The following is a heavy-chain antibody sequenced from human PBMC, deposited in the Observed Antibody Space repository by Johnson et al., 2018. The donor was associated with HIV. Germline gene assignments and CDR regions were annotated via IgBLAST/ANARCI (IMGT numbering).Heavy chain of an antibody. V-gene: IGHV3-11*04. CDR1: GFTFSDYY. CDR2: ISRSGSTI. CDR3: ARDITPHKEGDAFDI. J-gene: IGHJ3*02. Sequence: QVQLVESGGGVVQPGSSLRLSCVASGFTFSDYYMTWIRQAPGKGLEWVSYISRSGSTIYYADSVKGRFTISRDNAKNSLYLQMNSLRAEDTAVYYCARDITPHKEGDAFDIWGQGTMVTVCS. D-gene: IGHD1-14*01.